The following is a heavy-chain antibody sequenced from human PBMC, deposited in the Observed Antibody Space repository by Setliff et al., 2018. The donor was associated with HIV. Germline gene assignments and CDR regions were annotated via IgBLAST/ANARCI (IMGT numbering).Heavy chain of an antibody. CDR2: LSPHNADK. CDR1: GYTFTDYF. V-gene: IGHV1-2*02. D-gene: IGHD7-27*01. CDR3: ARQFSNSFDY. J-gene: IGHJ4*02. Sequence: ASVKVSCKPSGYTFTDYFLHWVRQAPGQGLEWMGWLSPHNADKNIPRKFRGRVTMTRDTSINAAYLDLSGLTSDDTAVYYCARQFSNSFDYWGQGALVTVSS.